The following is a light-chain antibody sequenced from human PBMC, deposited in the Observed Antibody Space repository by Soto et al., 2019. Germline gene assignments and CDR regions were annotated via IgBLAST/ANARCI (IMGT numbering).Light chain of an antibody. CDR3: QHYNQWPPRT. V-gene: IGKV3-15*01. J-gene: IGKJ5*01. CDR2: GQX. CDR1: HSVIIK. Sequence: IVVTKSPAALAVSQGERATLPXRVSHSVIIKLLWYQQKPGQXTRILXXGQXTRATGVPERFIGSGSGKEFTLTISSLQAEDFAVYYCQHYNQWPPRTFGQGTRLEIK.